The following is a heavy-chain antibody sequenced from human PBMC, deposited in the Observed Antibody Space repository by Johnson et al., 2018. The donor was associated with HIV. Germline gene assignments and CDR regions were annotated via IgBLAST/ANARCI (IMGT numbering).Heavy chain of an antibody. V-gene: IGHV3-48*01. CDR3: ARRRWVFYDAFDI. Sequence: VQLVESGGGSVEPGGSLRLSCAASGFTFSNAWMNWVRQAQGKGLERVSGISWNSYSIGYEDSVKGRFTISRDNSKNTLYLQMNSLRAEDTAVYYCARRRWVFYDAFDIWGQGTMVTVSS. D-gene: IGHD4-23*01. CDR2: ISWNSYSI. CDR1: GFTFSNAW. J-gene: IGHJ3*02.